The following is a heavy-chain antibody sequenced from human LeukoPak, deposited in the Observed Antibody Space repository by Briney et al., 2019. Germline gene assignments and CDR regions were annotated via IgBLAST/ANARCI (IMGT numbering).Heavy chain of an antibody. V-gene: IGHV3-30*18. CDR3: AKDLHYGSADY. Sequence: GGSLRLSCAASGFTFCSYGMHWVRQAPGKGLEWVAVISYDGSNKYYADSVKGRFTISRDNAKNALYLQMNSLRAEDTAVYYCAKDLHYGSADYWGQGTLVTVSS. D-gene: IGHD3-10*01. CDR2: ISYDGSNK. CDR1: GFTFCSYG. J-gene: IGHJ4*02.